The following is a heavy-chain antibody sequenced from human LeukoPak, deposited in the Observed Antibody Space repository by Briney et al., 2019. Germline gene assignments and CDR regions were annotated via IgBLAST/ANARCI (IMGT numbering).Heavy chain of an antibody. Sequence: PSETLSLTCAVYGGSFSGYYWSWIRQPPGKGLEWIGEINHSGSTNYNPSLKSRVTISVDTSKNQFSLKLSSVTAADTAVYYCARGRPTFSIFGVVEDYGMDVWGQGTTVTVSS. CDR2: INHSGST. V-gene: IGHV4-34*01. D-gene: IGHD3-3*01. CDR3: ARGRPTFSIFGVVEDYGMDV. CDR1: GGSFSGYY. J-gene: IGHJ6*02.